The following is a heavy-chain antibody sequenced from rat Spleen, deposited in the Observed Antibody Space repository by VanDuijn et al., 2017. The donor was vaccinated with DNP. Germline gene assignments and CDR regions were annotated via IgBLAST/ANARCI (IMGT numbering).Heavy chain of an antibody. CDR3: ATALGDY. J-gene: IGHJ3*01. D-gene: IGHD4-6*01. CDR1: GFTFSGYY. V-gene: IGHV5-22*01. CDR2: ISSEGRST. Sequence: EVQLVESGGGSVQPGRSMKLSCAASGFTFSGYYMAWVRQAPTEGLECVAYISSEGRSTDYGDSVKGRFTISRDNAKSTLYLQMDSLRSEDTATYSCATALGDYWGQGTLVTVSS.